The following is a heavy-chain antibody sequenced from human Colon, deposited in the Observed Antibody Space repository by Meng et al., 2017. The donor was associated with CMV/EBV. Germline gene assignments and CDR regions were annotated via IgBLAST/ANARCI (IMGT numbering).Heavy chain of an antibody. CDR1: GSTFSIYG. CDR2: ISYNGGDE. J-gene: IGHJ4*02. D-gene: IGHD4-17*01. Sequence: GESLKISCESSGSTFSIYGMHWVRQAPGKGLGWVAAISYNGGDEYYADSVKGRFTISRDNSKSTLFLQMDSLRAEDTATFYCARQGFGDYSYYFDHWGQGILVTVSS. V-gene: IGHV3-30*03. CDR3: ARQGFGDYSYYFDH.